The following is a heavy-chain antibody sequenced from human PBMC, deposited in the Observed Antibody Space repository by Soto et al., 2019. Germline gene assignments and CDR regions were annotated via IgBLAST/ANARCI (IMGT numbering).Heavy chain of an antibody. CDR2: IYYSGST. CDR3: ARVGYDFWSGYSGGYFDY. CDR1: GGSISSYY. J-gene: IGHJ4*02. V-gene: IGHV4-59*01. Sequence: PSETLSLTCTVSGGSISSYYWSWIRQPPGKGLEWIGYIYYSGSTNYNPSLKSRVTISVDTSKNQFSLKLSSVTAADTAVYYCARVGYDFWSGYSGGYFDYWGQGTLVTVS. D-gene: IGHD3-3*01.